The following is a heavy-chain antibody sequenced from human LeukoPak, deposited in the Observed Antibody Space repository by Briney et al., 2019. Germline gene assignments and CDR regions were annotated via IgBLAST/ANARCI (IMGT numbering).Heavy chain of an antibody. Sequence: SETLSLTCAVYGGSFSGYYWSWIRQPPGKGLEWIGEINHSGSTNYNPSLTSRVTISVDTSKNQFSLKLSSVTAADTAVYYCARGVTDRDYDFWSGYYSLYYYYYYMDVWGKGTTVTVSS. J-gene: IGHJ6*03. CDR3: ARGVTDRDYDFWSGYYSLYYYYYYMDV. CDR2: INHSGST. CDR1: GGSFSGYY. V-gene: IGHV4-34*01. D-gene: IGHD3-3*01.